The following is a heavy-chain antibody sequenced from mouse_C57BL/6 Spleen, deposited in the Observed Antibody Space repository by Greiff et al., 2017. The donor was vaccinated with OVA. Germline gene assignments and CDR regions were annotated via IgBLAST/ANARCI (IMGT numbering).Heavy chain of an antibody. V-gene: IGHV1-59*01. CDR3: ARYGYEPYFDY. J-gene: IGHJ2*01. Sequence: VQLQQPGAELVRPGTSVKLSCKASGYTFTSYWMHWVKQRPGQGLEWIGVIDPSDSYTNYNQKFKGKATLTVDTSSSTAYMQLSSLTSEDSAVYYCARYGYEPYFDYWGQGTTLTVSS. CDR2: IDPSDSYT. D-gene: IGHD2-2*01. CDR1: GYTFTSYW.